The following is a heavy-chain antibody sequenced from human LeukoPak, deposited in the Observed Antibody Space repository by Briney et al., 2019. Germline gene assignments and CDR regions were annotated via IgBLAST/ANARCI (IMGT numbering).Heavy chain of an antibody. D-gene: IGHD6-6*01. Sequence: ASVTVSCKASGSTFTSYDINWVRQAAGQGLEWMGWMNPNSGNTGYAQKFQGRVTITRNTSISTAYMELSSLRSEDTAVYYCASDRPNRRFNYWGQGTLVTVSS. CDR2: MNPNSGNT. J-gene: IGHJ4*02. V-gene: IGHV1-8*03. CDR3: ASDRPNRRFNY. CDR1: GSTFTSYD.